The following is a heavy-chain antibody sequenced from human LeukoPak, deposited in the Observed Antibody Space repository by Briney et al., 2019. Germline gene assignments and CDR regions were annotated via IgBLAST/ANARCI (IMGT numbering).Heavy chain of an antibody. CDR3: AKIGGAYTRYFDL. CDR2: IYSGGST. Sequence: GGSLRLSCAASGFTVSSNYMSWARQAPGKGLEWVSVIYSGGSTYYADSVKGRFTISRDNLENTVYLQMNSLRAEDTAAYYCAKIGGAYTRYFDLWGRGTLVTVSS. J-gene: IGHJ2*01. CDR1: GFTVSSNY. D-gene: IGHD2/OR15-2a*01. V-gene: IGHV3-53*01.